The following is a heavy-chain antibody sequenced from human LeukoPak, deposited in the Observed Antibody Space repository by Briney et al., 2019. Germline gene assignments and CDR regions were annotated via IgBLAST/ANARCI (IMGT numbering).Heavy chain of an antibody. CDR2: ISYDGGYK. Sequence: PGGSLRLSCAASGFTFSSYGMHWVRQAPGKGLEWVAFISYDGGYKYYADSVKGRFTLSRDNAQNTLYLQMNSLRPEDTAIYYCAKKATGGSGKGHFDYWGQGTLVTVSS. V-gene: IGHV3-30*18. J-gene: IGHJ4*02. CDR1: GFTFSSYG. CDR3: AKKATGGSGKGHFDY. D-gene: IGHD3-10*01.